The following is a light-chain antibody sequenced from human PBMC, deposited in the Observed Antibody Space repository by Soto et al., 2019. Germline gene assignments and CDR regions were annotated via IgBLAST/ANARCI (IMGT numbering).Light chain of an antibody. CDR1: QSIGTS. CDR3: QQYNNFWT. Sequence: IQMTQSPSALSASVGDRVTITCRASQSIGTSLHWYQQNPGKAPKFLMYAVSTLHTGVPSRFSGSGSGAEFTLTISSLQPEDFGTYYCQQYNNFWTFGQGTKVDIK. CDR2: AVS. V-gene: IGKV1-39*01. J-gene: IGKJ1*01.